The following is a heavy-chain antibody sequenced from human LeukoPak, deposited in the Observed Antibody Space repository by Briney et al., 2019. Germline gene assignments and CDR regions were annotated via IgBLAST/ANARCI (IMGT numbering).Heavy chain of an antibody. Sequence: GRSLRLSCAASGFTFSSYAMHWVRQAPGKGLEGVAVISYDGSNKYYADSVKGRFTIPRDNSKNTLYLQMNSLRAEDTAVYYCARDLFEDYYDSSGYYAPFGYWGQGTLVTVSS. V-gene: IGHV3-30-3*01. D-gene: IGHD3-22*01. CDR1: GFTFSSYA. J-gene: IGHJ4*02. CDR3: ARDLFEDYYDSSGYYAPFGY. CDR2: ISYDGSNK.